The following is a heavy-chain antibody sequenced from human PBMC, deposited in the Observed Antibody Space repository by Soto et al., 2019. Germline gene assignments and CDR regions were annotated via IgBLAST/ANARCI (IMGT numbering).Heavy chain of an antibody. Sequence: SVKVSCKASGYTFTSYARHWVRQAPGQRLEWMGWINAGNGNTKYSQKFQGRVTITRDTSASTAYMELSSLRSEDTAVYYCARAGSRYSSNLDDYWGQGTLVTVSS. V-gene: IGHV1-3*01. D-gene: IGHD6-13*01. CDR3: ARAGSRYSSNLDDY. CDR1: GYTFTSYA. CDR2: INAGNGNT. J-gene: IGHJ4*02.